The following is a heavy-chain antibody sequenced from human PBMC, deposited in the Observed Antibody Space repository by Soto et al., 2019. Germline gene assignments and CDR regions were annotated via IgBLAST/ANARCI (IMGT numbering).Heavy chain of an antibody. V-gene: IGHV1-69*06. D-gene: IGHD2-8*01. CDR3: ARHKDCTNGVCYRTYYYYYGMDV. Sequence: QVQLVQSGAEVKKPGSSVKVSCKASGGTFSSYAISWVRQAPGQGLEWMGGIIPIFGTANYAQKFQGRVTITGDKATSTAYMELSSLRSEDTAVDYCARHKDCTNGVCYRTYYYYYGMDVWGQGTTVTVSS. CDR1: GGTFSSYA. J-gene: IGHJ6*02. CDR2: IIPIFGTA.